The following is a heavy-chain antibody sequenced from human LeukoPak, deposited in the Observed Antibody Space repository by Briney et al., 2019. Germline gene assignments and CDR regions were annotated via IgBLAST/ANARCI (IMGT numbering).Heavy chain of an antibody. CDR3: ARVPSWGALDY. Sequence: PSETLSLTCAVYGGSFSGYYWSWIRQPPGKGLEWIGEINHSGNTNYNPSLKSRVTISVDTSKNQFSLKLSSVTAADTAVYYCARVPSWGALDYWGQGTLVTVPS. D-gene: IGHD3-16*01. V-gene: IGHV4-34*01. J-gene: IGHJ4*02. CDR1: GGSFSGYY. CDR2: INHSGNT.